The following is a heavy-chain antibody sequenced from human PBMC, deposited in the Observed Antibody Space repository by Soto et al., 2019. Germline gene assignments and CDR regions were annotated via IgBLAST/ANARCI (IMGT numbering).Heavy chain of an antibody. D-gene: IGHD3-3*01. V-gene: IGHV4-30-4*01. CDR2: IYYSGST. CDR1: GGSISSGDYY. Sequence: SETLSLTCTVSGGSISSGDYYWSWIRQPPGKGLEWIGYIYYSGSTYYNPSLKSRVTISVDTSKNQFSLKLSSVTAADTAVYYCASGVVIIWGGPDPSEWGFDYWGQGTLVTVSS. J-gene: IGHJ4*02. CDR3: ASGVVIIWGGPDPSEWGFDY.